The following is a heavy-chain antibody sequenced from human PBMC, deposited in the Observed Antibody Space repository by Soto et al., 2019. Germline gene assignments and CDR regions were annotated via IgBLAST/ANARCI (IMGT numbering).Heavy chain of an antibody. CDR3: VRDSQWSWPA. D-gene: IGHD2-21*01. CDR2: IWPDGSQS. V-gene: IGHV3-7*05. J-gene: IGHJ5*02. CDR1: GFTFSTSW. Sequence: EVQLVESGGGLVQAGGSLRLSCEASGFTFSTSWMAWVRQAPGRGLEWVANIWPDGSQSYYVDSVKGRFTISRDNAKNSVYLQGNSLRADDPAVYYCVRDSQWSWPAWGQGTLVTVSS.